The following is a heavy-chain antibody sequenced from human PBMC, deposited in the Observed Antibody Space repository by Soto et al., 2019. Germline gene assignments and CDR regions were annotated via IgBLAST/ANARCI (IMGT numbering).Heavy chain of an antibody. CDR2: ITYDGRND. D-gene: IGHD3-10*01. J-gene: IGHJ3*02. CDR1: GFTFSGFL. CDR3: ARDLSFGAGDAIDI. Sequence: QVQLVESGGGVVQPGESLRLSCAASGFTFSGFLMHWVRQAPGKGLESVALITYDGRNDYYAESVKGRFSISRDNCKNTLYLQMNSLRPDDTAVYYCARDLSFGAGDAIDIWGQGTMVTVSS. V-gene: IGHV3-30*04.